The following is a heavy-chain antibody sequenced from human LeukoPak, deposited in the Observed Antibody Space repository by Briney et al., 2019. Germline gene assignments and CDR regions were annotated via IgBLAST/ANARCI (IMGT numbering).Heavy chain of an antibody. CDR2: IRYDGSNK. D-gene: IGHD3-22*01. J-gene: IGHJ4*02. CDR3: AKNLYDFDSSGSSDY. V-gene: IGHV3-30*02. Sequence: GGSLRLSCAASGFTFSSYGMHGVRQAPGKGLEWVAFIRYDGSNKYYGDSVKGRLSISRDNSKNTLYLQMNSLRAEDTAVYYCAKNLYDFDSSGSSDYWGQGTLVTVSS. CDR1: GFTFSSYG.